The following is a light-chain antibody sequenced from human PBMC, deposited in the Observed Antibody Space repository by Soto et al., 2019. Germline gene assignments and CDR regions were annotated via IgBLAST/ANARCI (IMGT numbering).Light chain of an antibody. V-gene: IGKV1-5*03. CDR1: QSFGSW. J-gene: IGKJ1*01. CDR3: QQYSSYWT. Sequence: DIQMTQSPSTLSASVGDRVTITCRASQSFGSWLAWYQQKPGKAPKLLIYKASSLESGVPSRFSGSGSGTEFTLTISSLQPNDFATYYCQQYSSYWTFGQGTKVEIK. CDR2: KAS.